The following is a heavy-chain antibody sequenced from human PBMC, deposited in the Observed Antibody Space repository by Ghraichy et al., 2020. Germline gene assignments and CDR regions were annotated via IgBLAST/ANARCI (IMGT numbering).Heavy chain of an antibody. J-gene: IGHJ6*02. CDR1: GFTFSSYA. CDR3: AKDRRDSSGWYVVDYYYYYGMDV. Sequence: GGSLRLSCAASGFTFSSYAMSWVRQAPGKGLEWVSAISGSGGSTYYADSVKGRFTISRDNSKNTLYLQMNSLRAEDTAVYYCAKDRRDSSGWYVVDYYYYYGMDVWGQGTTVTVSS. CDR2: ISGSGGST. V-gene: IGHV3-23*01. D-gene: IGHD6-19*01.